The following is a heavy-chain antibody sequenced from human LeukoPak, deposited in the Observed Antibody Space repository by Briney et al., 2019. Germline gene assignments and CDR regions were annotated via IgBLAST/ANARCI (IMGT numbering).Heavy chain of an antibody. J-gene: IGHJ5*02. CDR1: GGSISSYY. D-gene: IGHD2-15*01. CDR2: IYYSGST. V-gene: IGHV4-59*08. Sequence: SETLSLTCSVSGGSISSYYWSWIRQPPGKGLEWIGYIYYSGSTNYNPSLKSRVTISVDTSKNQFSLKLSSVTAADTAVYYCARTRGYCSGGSCYGVNWFDPWGQGTLVTVSS. CDR3: ARTRGYCSGGSCYGVNWFDP.